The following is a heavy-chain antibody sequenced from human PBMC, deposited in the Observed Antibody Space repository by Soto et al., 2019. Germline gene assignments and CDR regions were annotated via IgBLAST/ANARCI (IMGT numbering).Heavy chain of an antibody. Sequence: PGGSLRLSCAASGFTFSSYSMNWVRQAPGKGLEWVSSISSSSSYIYYADSVKGRFTISRDNAKNSLYLQMNSLRAEDTAVYYCARGEIIAAAAPDYWGQGTLVTVSS. D-gene: IGHD6-13*01. CDR1: GFTFSSYS. CDR2: ISSSSSYI. CDR3: ARGEIIAAAAPDY. V-gene: IGHV3-21*01. J-gene: IGHJ4*02.